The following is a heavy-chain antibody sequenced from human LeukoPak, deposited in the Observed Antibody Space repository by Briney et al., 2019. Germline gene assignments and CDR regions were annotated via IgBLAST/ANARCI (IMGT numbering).Heavy chain of an antibody. D-gene: IGHD2-2*01. CDR1: GYTFTGYY. CDR3: ARDVGEYCSRTNCYASHY. CDR2: INPHSGGT. V-gene: IGHV1-2*02. J-gene: IGHJ4*02. Sequence: GASVKVSCKASGYTFTGYYIHWVRQAPGQGLEWMGWINPHSGGTNYAQKFQGGVTMTRDTSITTAYMELSSLRSDDTAVYYCARDVGEYCSRTNCYASHYWGQGTLVTVSS.